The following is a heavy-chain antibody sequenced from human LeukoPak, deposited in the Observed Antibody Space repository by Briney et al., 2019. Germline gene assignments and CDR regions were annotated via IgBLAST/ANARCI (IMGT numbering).Heavy chain of an antibody. V-gene: IGHV1-18*01. Sequence: ASVKVSCKASGYTFTSYAMNWVRQAPGQGLEWMGWISAYNGNTNYAQKLQGRVTMTTDTSTSTAYMELRSLRSDDTAVYYCARDWNTMVRGVITPFDYWGQGTLVTVSS. CDR3: ARDWNTMVRGVITPFDY. CDR2: ISAYNGNT. D-gene: IGHD3-10*01. CDR1: GYTFTSYA. J-gene: IGHJ4*02.